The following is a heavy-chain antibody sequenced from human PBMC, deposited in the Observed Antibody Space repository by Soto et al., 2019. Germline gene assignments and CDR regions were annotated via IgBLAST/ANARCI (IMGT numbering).Heavy chain of an antibody. CDR3: ARGYRTSWYWFDL. V-gene: IGHV4-61*01. D-gene: IGHD6-13*01. J-gene: IGHJ2*01. CDR1: GGSVSGGTHY. Sequence: QAQLQESGPGPVKPSETLSLTCTVSGGSVSGGTHYWSWIRQPPGKGLEWIGYIYNSGSTNYNPSLKSRVTISVDTSKNQFSLKLSSVTAADTAVYYCARGYRTSWYWFDLWGRGTLVTDSS. CDR2: IYNSGST.